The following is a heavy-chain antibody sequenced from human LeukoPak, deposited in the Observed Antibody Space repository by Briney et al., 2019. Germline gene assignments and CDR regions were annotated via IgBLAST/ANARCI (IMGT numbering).Heavy chain of an antibody. D-gene: IGHD4-17*01. J-gene: IGHJ6*03. CDR3: ARDADYGDYEALYYYYYMDV. V-gene: IGHV3-7*01. Sequence: GGSLRLSCAASGFTFSSYWVSWVRQAPGKGLEWVANIKQDGSEKYYVDSVKGRFTISRDNAKNSLYLQMNSLRAEDTAVYYCARDADYGDYEALYYYYYMDVWGKGTTVTVSS. CDR2: IKQDGSEK. CDR1: GFTFSSYW.